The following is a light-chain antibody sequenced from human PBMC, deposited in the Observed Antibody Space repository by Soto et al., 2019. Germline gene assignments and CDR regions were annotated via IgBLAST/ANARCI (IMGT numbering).Light chain of an antibody. V-gene: IGKV1-33*01. CDR3: QQYDIPTT. CDR2: AAS. J-gene: IGKJ5*01. Sequence: DIQMTQSPSSLSASIGDRVTITCQASQDITNFLNWYQQTPGKAPKLLIYAASNLETGVPSRFSGSGSGTDFSFTISSLQPEDIATYYCQQYDIPTTFGQGTRLEIK. CDR1: QDITNF.